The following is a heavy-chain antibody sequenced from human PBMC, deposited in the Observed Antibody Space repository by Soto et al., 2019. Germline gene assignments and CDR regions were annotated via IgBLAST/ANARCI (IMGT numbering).Heavy chain of an antibody. Sequence: QVQLRQWGAGLLKPSETLSLTCAVFGGSFSDYYWTWIRQPPGKGLEWIGEINHSGTTSYNPSLKSRLTISVDTSTNQFSLKLSSVTAADTAVYYCARKPIYHFFAGYYSVDYWGQGTLVTVSS. CDR2: INHSGTT. CDR3: ARKPIYHFFAGYYSVDY. D-gene: IGHD3-9*01. V-gene: IGHV4-34*01. J-gene: IGHJ4*02. CDR1: GGSFSDYY.